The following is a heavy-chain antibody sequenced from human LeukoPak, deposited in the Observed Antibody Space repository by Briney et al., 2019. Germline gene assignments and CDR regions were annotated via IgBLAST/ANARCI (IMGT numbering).Heavy chain of an antibody. CDR2: IYTCGST. D-gene: IGHD2-8*01. CDR1: GGSISSGSYY. V-gene: IGHV4-61*02. Sequence: SETLSLTCTVSGGSISSGSYYWSWIRQPAGKGLEWIGRIYTCGSTNYNPSLKSRVTISVDTSKNQFSLKLSSVTAADTAVYYCARELLGYCTNGVCYSLDYWGQGTLVTVSS. J-gene: IGHJ4*02. CDR3: ARELLGYCTNGVCYSLDY.